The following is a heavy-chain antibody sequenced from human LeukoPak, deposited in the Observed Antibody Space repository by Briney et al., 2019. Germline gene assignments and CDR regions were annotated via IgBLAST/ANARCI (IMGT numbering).Heavy chain of an antibody. CDR3: ARHADYGDGP. Sequence: GESLKISCQASGYIFTHYWIAWVRQMSGKGLEWMGTVYPGNSDTRYSPSFRGQVTMSADESINTAYLQWSSLKASDTAMYYCARHADYGDGPWGQGTLVTVSS. CDR2: VYPGNSDT. V-gene: IGHV5-51*01. J-gene: IGHJ4*02. D-gene: IGHD4-17*01. CDR1: GYIFTHYW.